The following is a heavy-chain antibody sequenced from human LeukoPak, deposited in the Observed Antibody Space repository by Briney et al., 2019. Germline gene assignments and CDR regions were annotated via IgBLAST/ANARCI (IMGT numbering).Heavy chain of an antibody. CDR3: AKPRYCSGGSCYSWDY. Sequence: GGSLRLSCAASGFTFSSYSMNWVRQAPGKGLEWVSSISSSSSYIYYADSVKGRFTISRDNSKNTLYLQMNSLRAEDTAVYYCAKPRYCSGGSCYSWDYWGQGTLVTVSS. D-gene: IGHD2-15*01. CDR2: ISSSSSYI. CDR1: GFTFSSYS. J-gene: IGHJ4*02. V-gene: IGHV3-21*04.